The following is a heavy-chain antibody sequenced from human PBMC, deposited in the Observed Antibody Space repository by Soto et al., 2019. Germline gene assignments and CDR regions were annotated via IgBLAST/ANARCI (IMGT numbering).Heavy chain of an antibody. CDR3: AKDISYSSSWYPGGYYYYGMDV. Sequence: SLRLSCAASGFTFSSYGMHWVRQAPGKGLEWVAVISYDGSNKYYADSVKGRFTISRDNSKNTLYLQMNSLRAEDTAVYYCAKDISYSSSWYPGGYYYYGMDVWGQGTTVTVSS. D-gene: IGHD6-13*01. CDR2: ISYDGSNK. CDR1: GFTFSSYG. J-gene: IGHJ6*02. V-gene: IGHV3-30*18.